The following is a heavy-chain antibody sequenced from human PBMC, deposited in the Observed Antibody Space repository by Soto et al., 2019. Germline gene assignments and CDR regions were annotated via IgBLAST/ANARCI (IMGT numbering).Heavy chain of an antibody. Sequence: SETLSLTCAVYGGSFSGYYWSWIRQPPGKGLEWIGEINHSGSTNYNPSLKSRVTISVDTSKNQFSLKLSSVTAADTAVYYCARDRSIAARTGGFDYWGQGTLVTVSS. V-gene: IGHV4-34*01. CDR1: GGSFSGYY. CDR3: ARDRSIAARTGGFDY. D-gene: IGHD6-6*01. CDR2: INHSGST. J-gene: IGHJ4*02.